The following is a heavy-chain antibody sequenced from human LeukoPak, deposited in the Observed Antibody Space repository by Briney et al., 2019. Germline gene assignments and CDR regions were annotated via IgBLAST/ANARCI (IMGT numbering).Heavy chain of an antibody. Sequence: GGSLRLSCAASGFTFSSYWMHWVRQAPGKGLVWVSRINSDGSSTSYADFVKGRFTISRDNAKNTLYLQMNSLRAEDTAVYYCARDTQWLVPEYFQHWGQGTLVTVSS. CDR2: INSDGSST. J-gene: IGHJ1*01. V-gene: IGHV3-74*01. D-gene: IGHD6-19*01. CDR1: GFTFSSYW. CDR3: ARDTQWLVPEYFQH.